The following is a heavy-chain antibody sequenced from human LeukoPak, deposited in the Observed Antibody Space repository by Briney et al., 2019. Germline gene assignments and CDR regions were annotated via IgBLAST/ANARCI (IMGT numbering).Heavy chain of an antibody. Sequence: GGSLRLSCAASGFTFSSYAMSWVRQAPGKGLEWVSAISGSGGSTYYADSVKGRFTISRDNSKNTLYLQMNSLRAEDTAVYYCAKGGARDWYFFNWFDPRGQGTLVTVSS. CDR2: ISGSGGST. V-gene: IGHV3-23*01. J-gene: IGHJ5*02. CDR1: GFTFSSYA. D-gene: IGHD6-19*01. CDR3: AKGGARDWYFFNWFDP.